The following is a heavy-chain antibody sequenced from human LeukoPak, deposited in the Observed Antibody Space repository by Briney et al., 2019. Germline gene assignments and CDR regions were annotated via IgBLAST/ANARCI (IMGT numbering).Heavy chain of an antibody. J-gene: IGHJ4*02. Sequence: GESLKISCRASGYSFTTYWIGWVRQMPGKGLEWMGVIFPADSDTRYSPSFRGQVTISADKSISTAYLQWSSLKASDTAMYYCASVYSSTSWDYWGQGTLVTVSS. D-gene: IGHD6-13*01. CDR1: GYSFTTYW. CDR3: ASVYSSTSWDY. CDR2: IFPADSDT. V-gene: IGHV5-51*01.